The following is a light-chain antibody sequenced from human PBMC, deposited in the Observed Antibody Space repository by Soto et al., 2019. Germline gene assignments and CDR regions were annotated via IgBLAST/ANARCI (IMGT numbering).Light chain of an antibody. J-gene: IGKJ3*01. CDR1: QSVSSSY. V-gene: IGKV3-20*01. CDR2: GAS. Sequence: EIVLTQSPGTLSLSPGERATLSCRASQSVSSSYLAWYQQKPGQAPRLLIYGASSRATGLPGRFSGSGSGKDFTLTISGLEPEYFAVYYCQQYGSSLFTFGPRTKVDIK. CDR3: QQYGSSLFT.